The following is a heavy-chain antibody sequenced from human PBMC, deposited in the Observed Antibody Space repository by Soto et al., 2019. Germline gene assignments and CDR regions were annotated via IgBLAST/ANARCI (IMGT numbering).Heavy chain of an antibody. Sequence: QVQLVQSGAEVKKPGASVKISCTASGYSLTNYFMHWMRQAPGQGLEWMGIMFIHRGTTNYAQSIQDRVTMTWDTSTSTVYMELNSLRSEDTAVYYCARELSPSPGYAYSGYSFDYWGRGSLVTVSS. D-gene: IGHD3-16*01. V-gene: IGHV1-46*01. CDR1: GYSLTNYF. J-gene: IGHJ4*02. CDR3: ARELSPSPGYAYSGYSFDY. CDR2: MFIHRGTT.